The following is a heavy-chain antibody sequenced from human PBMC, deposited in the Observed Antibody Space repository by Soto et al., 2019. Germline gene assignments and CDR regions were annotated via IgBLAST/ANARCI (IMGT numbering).Heavy chain of an antibody. CDR1: GFSLSTSGVG. D-gene: IGHD4-17*01. J-gene: IGHJ4*02. V-gene: IGHV2-5*02. CDR2: IYWDDDK. CDR3: ARGADDYGDYESKLKIFDY. Sequence: SGPTLVNPTQTLTLTCTFSGFSLSTSGVGVGWIRQPPGKALEWLALIYWDDDKRYSPSLKSRLTITKDTSKNQVVLTMTNMDPVDTATYYCARGADDYGDYESKLKIFDYWGQGTLVTVSS.